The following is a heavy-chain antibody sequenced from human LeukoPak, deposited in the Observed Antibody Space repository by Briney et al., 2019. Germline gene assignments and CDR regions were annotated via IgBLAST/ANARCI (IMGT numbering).Heavy chain of an antibody. D-gene: IGHD7-27*01. Sequence: GESLKISCQNSGYTSYTYWIAWVRQRPGKGLEWMGVIYPGDSDVKYSPSFGDLVTISADKFTDTAYLQWRSLRASDTAIYYCASRYTGALRGAYDMWGLGTTVTVSS. J-gene: IGHJ3*02. CDR2: IYPGDSDV. V-gene: IGHV5-51*01. CDR1: GYTSYTYW. CDR3: ASRYTGALRGAYDM.